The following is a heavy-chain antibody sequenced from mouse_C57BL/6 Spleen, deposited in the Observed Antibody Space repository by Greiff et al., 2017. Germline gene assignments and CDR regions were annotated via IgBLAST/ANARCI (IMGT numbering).Heavy chain of an antibody. Sequence: VQLQQPGAELVKPGASVKLSCKASGYTFTSYWMHWVKQRPGRGLELIGRIDPNSGGTKYNEKFKSKATLTVDKPSSTAYMQLSSLTSEDSAVYYWARWSYGSSYDYFDYWGQGTTLTVSS. D-gene: IGHD1-1*01. CDR1: GYTFTSYW. CDR2: IDPNSGGT. J-gene: IGHJ2*01. CDR3: ARWSYGSSYDYFDY. V-gene: IGHV1-72*01.